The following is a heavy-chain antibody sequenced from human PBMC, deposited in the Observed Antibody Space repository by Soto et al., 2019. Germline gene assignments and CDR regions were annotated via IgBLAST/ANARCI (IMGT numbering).Heavy chain of an antibody. J-gene: IGHJ5*02. CDR3: ARDWEGMAAAGSHAGWFDP. Sequence: QVQLVQSGAEVKKPGASVKVSCKASGYTFTGYYMHWVRQAPGQGLEWMGWINPNSGGTNYAQKFQGRVTMTRDTSISTADMELSRLRSDDTAVYYCARDWEGMAAAGSHAGWFDPWGQGTLVTVSS. CDR2: INPNSGGT. CDR1: GYTFTGYY. D-gene: IGHD6-13*01. V-gene: IGHV1-2*02.